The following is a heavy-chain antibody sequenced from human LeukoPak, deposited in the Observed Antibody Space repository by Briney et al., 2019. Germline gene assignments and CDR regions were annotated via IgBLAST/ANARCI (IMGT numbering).Heavy chain of an antibody. D-gene: IGHD3-16*02. Sequence: PSETLSLTCTVSGVSISSSSYYWSWIRQPPGKGLEWIGYIYYSGSTNYNPSLKSRVTISVDTSKNQFSLKLSSVTAADTAVYYCARVGTHYVWGSYRPYYFDYWGQGTLVTVSS. CDR2: IYYSGST. V-gene: IGHV4-61*01. J-gene: IGHJ4*02. CDR3: ARVGTHYVWGSYRPYYFDY. CDR1: GVSISSSSYY.